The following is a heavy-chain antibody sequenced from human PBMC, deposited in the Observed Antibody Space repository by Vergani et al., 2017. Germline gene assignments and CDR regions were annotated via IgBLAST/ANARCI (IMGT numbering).Heavy chain of an antibody. D-gene: IGHD1-26*01. CDR2: IYYSGST. J-gene: IGHJ4*02. V-gene: IGHV4-59*01. CDR3: ARERVGAPTVVFDY. CDR1: GGSISSYY. Sequence: QVQLQESGPGLVKPSETLSLTCTVSGGSISSYYWSWIRQPPGKGLEWIGYIYYSGSTNYNPSLKSRVTISVDTSKNQFSLKLSSVTAADTAVYYCARERVGAPTVVFDYGGQGTLVTVSS.